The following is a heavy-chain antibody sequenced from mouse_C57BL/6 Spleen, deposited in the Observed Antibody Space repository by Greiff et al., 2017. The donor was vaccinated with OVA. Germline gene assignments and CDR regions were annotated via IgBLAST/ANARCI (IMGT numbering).Heavy chain of an antibody. CDR1: GYTFTSYW. CDR2: IYPGNSDT. CDR3: TRYEVVATKNYFDY. Sequence: VQLQQSGTVLARPGASVKMSCKTSGYTFTSYWMHWVKQRPGQGLEWIGAIYPGNSDTSYNQKFKGKAKLTAVTSASTAYMELSSLTNEDSAVYYCTRYEVVATKNYFDYWGQGTTLTVSS. V-gene: IGHV1-5*01. D-gene: IGHD1-1*01. J-gene: IGHJ2*01.